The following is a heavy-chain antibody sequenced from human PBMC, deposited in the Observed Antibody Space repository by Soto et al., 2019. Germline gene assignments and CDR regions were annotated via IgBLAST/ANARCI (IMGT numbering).Heavy chain of an antibody. CDR3: ARVDPRGVAVVRDY. D-gene: IGHD3-10*01. Sequence: GPSVKVSCKASGNTFASHGFSWVRQAPGQGLEWMGWISGFNGQTNYALKFQGRVTLTTDASTSTAYMELRSLRSDDTAVYFCARVDPRGVAVVRDYWGQGTLVTVS. CDR1: GNTFASHG. V-gene: IGHV1-18*01. J-gene: IGHJ4*02. CDR2: ISGFNGQT.